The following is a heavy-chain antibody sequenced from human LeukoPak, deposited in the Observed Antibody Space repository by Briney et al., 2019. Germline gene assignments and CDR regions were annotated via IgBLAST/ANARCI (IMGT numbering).Heavy chain of an antibody. CDR2: INPNSGGT. D-gene: IGHD5-24*01. J-gene: IGHJ3*02. Sequence: ASVKVSCKASGYTFTGYYMHWVRQAPGQGLEWMGRINPNSGGTNYAQKFQGRVTMTRDTSISTAYTELSRLRSDDTAVYYCARDNGMATTYAFDIWGQGTMVTVSS. V-gene: IGHV1-2*06. CDR1: GYTFTGYY. CDR3: ARDNGMATTYAFDI.